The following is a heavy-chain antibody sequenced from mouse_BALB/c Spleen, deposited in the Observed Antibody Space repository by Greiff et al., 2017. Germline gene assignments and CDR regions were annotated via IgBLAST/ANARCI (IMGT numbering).Heavy chain of an antibody. D-gene: IGHD2-4*01. Sequence: EVKLQESGPGLVKPSQSLSLTCTVTGYSITSDYAWNWIRQFPGNKLEWMGYISYSGSTSYNPSLKSRISITRDTSKNQFFLQLNSVTTEDTASYYCAREMITTRAMDYWGQGTSVTVSS. CDR3: AREMITTRAMDY. V-gene: IGHV3-2*02. CDR2: ISYSGST. J-gene: IGHJ4*01. CDR1: GYSITSDYA.